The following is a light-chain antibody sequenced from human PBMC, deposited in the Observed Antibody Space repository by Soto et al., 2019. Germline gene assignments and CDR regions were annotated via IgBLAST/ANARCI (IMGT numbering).Light chain of an antibody. Sequence: QSALTQPPSVSGSPGQSGTISCTGTSSDIGTYNRVSWYQQPPGTAPKLMIFEVSNRPSGVPDRFSGSKSGNTASLTISGLQAEDEADYYCSSYTSSSAWVVFGGGTKLTVL. CDR3: SSYTSSSAWVV. CDR1: SSDIGTYNR. J-gene: IGLJ3*02. CDR2: EVS. V-gene: IGLV2-18*02.